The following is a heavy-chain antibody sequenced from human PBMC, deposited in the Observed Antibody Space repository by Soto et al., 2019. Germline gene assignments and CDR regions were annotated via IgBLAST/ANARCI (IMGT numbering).Heavy chain of an antibody. CDR1: GFTFSGYW. D-gene: IGHD2-2*01. CDR2: INSDGTTT. Sequence: VGSLRLSLAGSGFTFSGYWMHWVRQSPGKGLVWVSRINSDGTTTAYAECVKGLLTISRDNSKNTMYLQINTLRAEDTAVYYCANPRVPSRTDRPPRFDYWGREPQVTVSS. V-gene: IGHV3-74*01. J-gene: IGHJ4*02. CDR3: ANPRVPSRTDRPPRFDY.